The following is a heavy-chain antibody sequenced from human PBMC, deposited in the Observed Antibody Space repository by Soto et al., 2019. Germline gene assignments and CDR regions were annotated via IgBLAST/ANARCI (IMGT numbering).Heavy chain of an antibody. CDR2: INSGSDTI. V-gene: IGHV3-48*02. J-gene: IGHJ6*02. D-gene: IGHD5-18*01. Sequence: PGGSLRLSCTASAFTFSSYNMNWVRQAPGQGLEWISYINSGSDTIYYADSVKGRLTVSRDNARNSLYLQMNSLREEDTAVYYCERDLNTGDTVYGLDVWGQGTTVTVSS. CDR1: AFTFSSYN. CDR3: ERDLNTGDTVYGLDV.